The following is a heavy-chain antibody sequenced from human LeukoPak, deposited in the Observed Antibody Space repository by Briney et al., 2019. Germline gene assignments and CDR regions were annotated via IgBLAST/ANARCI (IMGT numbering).Heavy chain of an antibody. V-gene: IGHV3-30*18. Sequence: GGSLRLSCAASGFTFSSYGMHWVRQAPGKGLEWVAVISYDGSNKYYADSVKGRFTISRDNSKNTLYLQMNSLRAEDTAVYYCAKDGIGGYSYGSYFAYWGQGTLVTVSS. CDR3: AKDGIGGYSYGSYFAY. CDR1: GFTFSSYG. D-gene: IGHD5-18*01. CDR2: ISYDGSNK. J-gene: IGHJ4*02.